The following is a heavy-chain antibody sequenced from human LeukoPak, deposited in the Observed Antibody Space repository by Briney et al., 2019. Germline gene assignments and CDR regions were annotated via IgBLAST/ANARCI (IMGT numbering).Heavy chain of an antibody. V-gene: IGHV3-64D*06. CDR3: VRRSPRDCSTTSCYSSSWYFDY. D-gene: IGHD2-2*02. Sequence: GGSLRLSCSASGFTFSSYAMHWVRQTPGKGLEYVSAISINGGSTYYTDSVKGRFTISRDNAKNTLYLQMSSLRPEDTAVYYCVRRSPRDCSTTSCYSSSWYFDYWGQGTLVTVSS. CDR1: GFTFSSYA. CDR2: ISINGGST. J-gene: IGHJ4*02.